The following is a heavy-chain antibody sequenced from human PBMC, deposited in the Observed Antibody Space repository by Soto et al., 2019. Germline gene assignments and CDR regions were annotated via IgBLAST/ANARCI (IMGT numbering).Heavy chain of an antibody. D-gene: IGHD1-7*01. CDR1: GGTFSSYT. CDR3: ASRSANSPGYYYYYMDV. Sequence: SVKVSCKASGGTFSSYTISWVRQAPGQGLEWMGGIIPILGIANYAQKFQGRVTITADKSTSTAYMELSSLRSEDTAVYYCASRSANSPGYYYYYMDVWGKGTTVTVS. J-gene: IGHJ6*03. V-gene: IGHV1-69*10. CDR2: IIPILGIA.